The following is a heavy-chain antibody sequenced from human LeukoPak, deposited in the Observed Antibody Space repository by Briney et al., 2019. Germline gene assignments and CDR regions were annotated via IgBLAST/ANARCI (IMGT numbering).Heavy chain of an antibody. V-gene: IGHV3-21*01. Sequence: GGSLRLSCAGSGFTFSRYSMNWFRQAPGKGLERVSSISSRSTNIFYADSVKGRFTISRDNAKNSLYLQMNSLGAEDTAVYYCARDAQWLVPEGYFYYMDVWGKGTTVIVSS. J-gene: IGHJ6*03. D-gene: IGHD6-19*01. CDR2: ISSRSTNI. CDR3: ARDAQWLVPEGYFYYMDV. CDR1: GFTFSRYS.